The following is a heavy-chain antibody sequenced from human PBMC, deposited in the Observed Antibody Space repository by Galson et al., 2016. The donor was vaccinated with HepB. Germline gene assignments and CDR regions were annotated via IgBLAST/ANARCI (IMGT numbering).Heavy chain of an antibody. CDR1: GFTFSSYW. CDR2: INSDGSST. Sequence: SLRLSCAASGFTFSSYWMHWVRQAPGKGLVWVSRINSDGSSTTYAGSVKGRFTISRDNAKNTLYLQMNGLKAEDTAVYYCARGPPYGEFDYWGLGTLVTVSS. V-gene: IGHV3-74*01. CDR3: ARGPPYGEFDY. J-gene: IGHJ4*02. D-gene: IGHD3-10*01.